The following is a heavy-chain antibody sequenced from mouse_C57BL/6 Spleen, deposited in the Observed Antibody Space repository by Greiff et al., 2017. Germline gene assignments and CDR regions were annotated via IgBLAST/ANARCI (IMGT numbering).Heavy chain of an antibody. V-gene: IGHV1-55*01. J-gene: IGHJ2*01. Sequence: HVQLQPPGAELVKPGASVKMSCKASGYTFTSYWITWVKQRPGQVLAWIGDIYPGSGSTNYNEKFKSKATLTVDTSSSTAYMQLSSLTSEDSAVYYCARHWAPDYWGQGTTLTVSS. CDR2: IYPGSGST. CDR1: GYTFTSYW. D-gene: IGHD4-1*01. CDR3: ARHWAPDY.